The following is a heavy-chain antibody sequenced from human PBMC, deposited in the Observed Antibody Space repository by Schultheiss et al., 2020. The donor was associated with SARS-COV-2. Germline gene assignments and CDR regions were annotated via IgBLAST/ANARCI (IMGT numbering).Heavy chain of an antibody. CDR3: ARDSLRSVVVITHYFDY. Sequence: GESLKISCAASGFTFSSYAMHWVRQAPGKGLEWVAVISYDGSNKYYADSVKGRFTISRDNSKNTLYLQMNSLRAEDTAVYYCARDSLRSVVVITHYFDYWGQGTLVTVSS. D-gene: IGHD3-22*01. CDR1: GFTFSSYA. J-gene: IGHJ4*02. CDR2: ISYDGSNK. V-gene: IGHV3-30*04.